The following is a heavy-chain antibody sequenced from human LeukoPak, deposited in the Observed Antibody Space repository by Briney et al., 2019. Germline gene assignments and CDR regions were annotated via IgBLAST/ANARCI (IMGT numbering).Heavy chain of an antibody. CDR1: GFSFSSYG. CDR3: ARVDILVVPAAINYFDY. CDR2: IWYDGSKM. V-gene: IGHV3-33*01. J-gene: IGHJ4*02. D-gene: IGHD2-2*01. Sequence: PGGSLRLSCAASGFSFSSYGMHWVRQAPGKGLEWVAVIWYDGSKMYYADSVKGRFTISRDNSKNTLYLQMNSLRAEDTAVYYCARVDILVVPAAINYFDYWGQGTLVTVSS.